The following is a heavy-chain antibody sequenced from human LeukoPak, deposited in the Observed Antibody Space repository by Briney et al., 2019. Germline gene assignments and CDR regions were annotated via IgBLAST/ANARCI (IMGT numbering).Heavy chain of an antibody. CDR1: GYTFTSYG. CDR2: FDPEDGET. V-gene: IGHV1-24*01. Sequence: ASVKVSCKASGYTFTSYGISWVRQAPGQGLEWMGGFDPEDGETIYAQKFQGRVTMTEDTSTDTAYMELSSLRSEDTAVYYCATEMPHKQWLFDYWGQGTLVTVSS. D-gene: IGHD6-19*01. CDR3: ATEMPHKQWLFDY. J-gene: IGHJ4*02.